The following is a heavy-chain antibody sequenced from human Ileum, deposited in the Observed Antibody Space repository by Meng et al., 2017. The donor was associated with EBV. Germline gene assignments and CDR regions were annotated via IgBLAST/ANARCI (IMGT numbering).Heavy chain of an antibody. D-gene: IGHD3-16*01. CDR3: TDVGGDMI. CDR1: GFTFTNAH. Sequence: VQLVGSGGGLVKPGGSLRLSCAASGFTFTNAHMTWVRQAPGKRLEWVGRIKRTTDGGTTDYAAPVKGRFTISRDDSKNTLYLQMNSLKTEDTAVYYCTDVGGDMIWGQGTLVTVSS. V-gene: IGHV3-15*01. CDR2: IKRTTDGGTT. J-gene: IGHJ4*02.